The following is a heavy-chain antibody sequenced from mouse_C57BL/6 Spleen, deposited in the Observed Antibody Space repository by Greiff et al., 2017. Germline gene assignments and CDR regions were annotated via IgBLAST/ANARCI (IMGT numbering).Heavy chain of an antibody. CDR2: ISYDGSN. CDR3: AKLLRWYFDV. J-gene: IGHJ1*03. Sequence: VQLQQSGPGLVKPSQSLSLTCSVTGYSITSGYYWNWIRQFPGNKLEWMGYISYDGSNNYNPSLKNRISITRDTSKNQFFLKLNSVTTEDTATXYCAKLLRWYFDVWGTGTTVTVSS. D-gene: IGHD1-1*01. V-gene: IGHV3-6*01. CDR1: GYSITSGYY.